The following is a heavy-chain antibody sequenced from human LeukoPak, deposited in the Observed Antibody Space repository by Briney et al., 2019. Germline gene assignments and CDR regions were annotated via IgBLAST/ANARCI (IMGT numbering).Heavy chain of an antibody. V-gene: IGHV3-30*02. CDR2: IRYDGSNK. CDR1: GFTFSSYG. D-gene: IGHD6-13*01. J-gene: IGHJ3*02. Sequence: TGGSLRLSCAASGFTFSSYGMHWVRQAPGKGLEWVAFIRYDGSNKYYADSVKGRFTISRDNSKNTLYLQMNSLRAEDTAVYYCAKVSRRYSSSWSRPGDAFDIWGQGTMVTVSS. CDR3: AKVSRRYSSSWSRPGDAFDI.